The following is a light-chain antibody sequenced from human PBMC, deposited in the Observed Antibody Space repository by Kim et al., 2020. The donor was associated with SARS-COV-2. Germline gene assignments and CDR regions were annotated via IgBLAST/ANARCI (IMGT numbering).Light chain of an antibody. CDR3: SSYASYTTNYL. Sequence: SALTQPAAVSGSPGQSITISCSGTINDIGSYSLVSWYQQHPGKAPRLIIYEGSKRPSGISFRFSGSKSGSTASLTISALQAEDEAHYYCSSYASYTTNYLFGTGTKVTVL. CDR2: EGS. V-gene: IGLV2-23*01. J-gene: IGLJ1*01. CDR1: INDIGSYSL.